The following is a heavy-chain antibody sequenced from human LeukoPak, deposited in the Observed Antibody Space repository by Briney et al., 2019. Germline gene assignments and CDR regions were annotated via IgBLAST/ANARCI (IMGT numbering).Heavy chain of an antibody. V-gene: IGHV1-2*02. D-gene: IGHD3-10*01. Sequence: VASVKVSCKASGYTSTGYYMHWVRQAPGQGLEWMGWINPNSGGTNYAQKFQGRVTMTRDTSISTAYMELSRLRSDDTAVYYCARGLITMVRGVMRYWGQGTLVTVSS. CDR3: ARGLITMVRGVMRY. CDR1: GYTSTGYY. J-gene: IGHJ4*02. CDR2: INPNSGGT.